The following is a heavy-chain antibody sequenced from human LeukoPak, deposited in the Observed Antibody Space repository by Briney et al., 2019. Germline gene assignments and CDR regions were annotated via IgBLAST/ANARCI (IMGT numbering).Heavy chain of an antibody. CDR3: SRVGVDAKSSRYFDF. V-gene: IGHV4-31*11. D-gene: IGHD2-15*01. J-gene: IGHJ4*02. CDR2: IHYSGST. Sequence: SQTLCLSCAVSGGSISSGDYYWSCIRQHPGRGLEWIVYIHYSGSTYYSPSLKSRVPITVDTSKEQFSLKPSPVTHGDTAVDFCSRVGVDAKSSRYFDFWGQGTLVTVSS. CDR1: GGSISSGDYY.